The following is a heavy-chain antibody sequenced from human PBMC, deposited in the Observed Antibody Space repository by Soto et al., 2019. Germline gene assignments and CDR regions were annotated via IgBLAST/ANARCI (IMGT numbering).Heavy chain of an antibody. V-gene: IGHV1-2*02. CDR3: AREGIAARVFGY. J-gene: IGHJ4*02. Sequence: ASVTCSYKAYGYTFPGSSMHWVLKAPGQGLEWMGWINPNSGGTNYXQKFQGRVTMTRDTSISTAYMELSRLRSDDTAVYYGAREGIAARVFGYWGQGTLVTVSS. D-gene: IGHD6-6*01. CDR2: INPNSGGT. CDR1: GYTFPGSS.